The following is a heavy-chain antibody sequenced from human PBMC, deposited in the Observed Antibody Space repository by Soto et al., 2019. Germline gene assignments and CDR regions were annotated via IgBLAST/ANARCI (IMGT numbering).Heavy chain of an antibody. Sequence: ASVKVSCKASGGTFSSYAISWVRQAPGQGLEWMGGIIPIFGTANYAQKFQGRVTITADESTSTAYVELSSLRSEDTAVYYCARDCIAAAPETPNWFDPWGQGTLVTVSS. CDR1: GGTFSSYA. D-gene: IGHD6-13*01. V-gene: IGHV1-69*13. J-gene: IGHJ5*02. CDR2: IIPIFGTA. CDR3: ARDCIAAAPETPNWFDP.